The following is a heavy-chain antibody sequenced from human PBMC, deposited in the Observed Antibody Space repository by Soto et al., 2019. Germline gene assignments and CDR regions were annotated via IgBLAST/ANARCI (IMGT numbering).Heavy chain of an antibody. CDR1: GGSISSDDYY. J-gene: IGHJ6*02. D-gene: IGHD3-22*01. V-gene: IGHV4-30-4*01. CDR2: IHSSGSI. Sequence: SETLSLTCTVSGGSISSDDYYWSWIRQAPGRGLEWIGYIHSSGSIYYNPSLKGRATMSIDTAGNQFSLKVSSVTVADTAVYYCARDLDGLHDDTSGPFPRPGWGQGTTVTVSS. CDR3: ARDLDGLHDDTSGPFPRPG.